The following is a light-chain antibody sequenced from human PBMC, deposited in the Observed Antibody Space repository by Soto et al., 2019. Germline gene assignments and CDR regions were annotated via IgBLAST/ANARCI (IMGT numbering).Light chain of an antibody. CDR3: LQDQDYPWT. J-gene: IGKJ1*01. V-gene: IGKV1-17*01. Sequence: DIQMTQSPSSLSASVGARVTITCRASQGIRYNLGWYQQRPGKAPERLIYDTFTLASGVPSRFSGSGSGTEFTLTIASLQPEDVETYYCLQDQDYPWTFGQGTKVDIK. CDR1: QGIRYN. CDR2: DTF.